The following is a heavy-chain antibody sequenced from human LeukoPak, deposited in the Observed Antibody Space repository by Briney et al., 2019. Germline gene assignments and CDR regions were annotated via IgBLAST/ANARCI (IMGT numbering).Heavy chain of an antibody. Sequence: GGSLRLSCAASGVNVSGDYMSWVRQAPGKGLEWVSLIYSGGNTYYADSVKGRFTIYRDNSKNTLYLQMSSLRAEDTAVYYCAIKHDYWGQGTLVTVSS. CDR3: AIKHDY. V-gene: IGHV3-53*01. CDR1: GVNVSGDY. CDR2: IYSGGNT. J-gene: IGHJ4*02.